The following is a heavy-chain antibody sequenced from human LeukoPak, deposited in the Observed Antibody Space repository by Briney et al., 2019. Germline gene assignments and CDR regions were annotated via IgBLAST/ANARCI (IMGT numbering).Heavy chain of an antibody. Sequence: GGSLRLSCAASGFTFSDHYMDWVRQAPGKGLERVGRTRNKANSYTTEYAASVKGGFTISRDDSKNSLYLQMNSLKTEDTAVYYCARDGGDGGVDYWGQGTLVTVSS. D-gene: IGHD2-21*02. V-gene: IGHV3-72*01. CDR2: TRNKANSYTT. CDR3: ARDGGDGGVDY. J-gene: IGHJ4*02. CDR1: GFTFSDHY.